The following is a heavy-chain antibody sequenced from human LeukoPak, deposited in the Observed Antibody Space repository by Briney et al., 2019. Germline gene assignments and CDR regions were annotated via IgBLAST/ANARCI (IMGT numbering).Heavy chain of an antibody. CDR1: GGSISSTSYY. CDR2: IYYSGST. J-gene: IGHJ6*03. Sequence: SETLSLTCVVSGGSISSTSYYWGWIRQPPGKGPEWIGSIYYSGSTYYSPSLKSRVTISVDTSKNQFSLKLSSVTAADTAVYYCARVMGASWFFYLDVWGKGTTVTVSS. D-gene: IGHD2-8*01. CDR3: ARVMGASWFFYLDV. V-gene: IGHV4-39*07.